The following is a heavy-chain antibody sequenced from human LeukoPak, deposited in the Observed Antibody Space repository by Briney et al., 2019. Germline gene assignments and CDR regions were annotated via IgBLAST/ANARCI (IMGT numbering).Heavy chain of an antibody. V-gene: IGHV4-34*01. CDR3: AKDWERSRGGATRGNWFDP. Sequence: SETLSLTCAVYGGSLSDYYWSWIRQPPGKGLEWIGEINHSGSTNYNPSLKSRITISVDTSKNQFSLKLSSVTAEDTAVYYCAKDWERSRGGATRGNWFDPWGQGTLVTVSS. CDR2: INHSGST. D-gene: IGHD1-26*01. J-gene: IGHJ5*02. CDR1: GGSLSDYY.